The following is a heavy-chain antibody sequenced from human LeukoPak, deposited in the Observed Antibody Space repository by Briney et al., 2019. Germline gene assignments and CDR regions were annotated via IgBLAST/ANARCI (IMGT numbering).Heavy chain of an antibody. Sequence: GASVKVSCKASGGTFSSYAISWVRQAPGQGLEWMGRIIPIFGIANYAQKFQGRLTITADKSTSTAYMELSSLRSEETAVYYCARAAGGYCTNGVCYYGMDVWGQGTTVTVSS. D-gene: IGHD2-8*01. CDR3: ARAAGGYCTNGVCYYGMDV. J-gene: IGHJ6*02. V-gene: IGHV1-69*04. CDR2: IIPIFGIA. CDR1: GGTFSSYA.